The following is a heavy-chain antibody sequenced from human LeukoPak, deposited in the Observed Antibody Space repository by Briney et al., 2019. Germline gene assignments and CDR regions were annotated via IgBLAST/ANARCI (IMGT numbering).Heavy chain of an antibody. V-gene: IGHV3-30*03. Sequence: PGRSLRLSCAASGFTFSSYGMHWVRQAPGKGLEWVAVISYDGSNKYYADSVKGRFTISRDNAKNSLYLQMNSLRAKDTAVYYCATTVLWFGAGGWGQGTLVTVSS. D-gene: IGHD3-10*01. CDR3: ATTVLWFGAGG. CDR2: ISYDGSNK. J-gene: IGHJ4*02. CDR1: GFTFSSYG.